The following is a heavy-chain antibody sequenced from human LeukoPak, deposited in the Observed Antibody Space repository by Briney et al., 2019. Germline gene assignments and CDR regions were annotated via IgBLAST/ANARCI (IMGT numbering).Heavy chain of an antibody. CDR3: ARRPLGYCSSTSCPTPYYFDY. D-gene: IGHD2-2*01. CDR2: INHSGST. CDR1: GGSFSGYY. V-gene: IGHV4-34*01. J-gene: IGHJ4*02. Sequence: PSETLSLTCAVYGGSFSGYYWSWIRQPPGKGLEWIGEINHSGSTNYNPSLKSRVTISVDTSKNQFSPKLSSVTAADTAVYYCARRPLGYCSSTSCPTPYYFDYWGQGTLVTVSS.